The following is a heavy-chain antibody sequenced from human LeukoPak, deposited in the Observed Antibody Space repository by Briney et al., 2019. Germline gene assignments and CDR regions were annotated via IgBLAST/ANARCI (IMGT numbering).Heavy chain of an antibody. Sequence: SETLSLTCIVSGDSISSDYWSWIRQPPGRGLEWIGSVFYSGSTNYNPSLKSRVTISVDTSKNQFSLKLTSVTAADTAVYYCARSRAYDYHFDNWGQGTLVTVSS. J-gene: IGHJ4*02. CDR1: GDSISSDY. CDR3: ARSRAYDYHFDN. D-gene: IGHD5-12*01. V-gene: IGHV4-59*01. CDR2: VFYSGST.